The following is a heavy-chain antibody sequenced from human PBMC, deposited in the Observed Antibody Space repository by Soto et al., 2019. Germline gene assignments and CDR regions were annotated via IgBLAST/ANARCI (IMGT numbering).Heavy chain of an antibody. CDR2: IIPISGAA. V-gene: IGHV1-69*06. CDR3: ARDMSRTEVPYFDF. Sequence: ASVKVYCNASGGTISNYVVNWVRQTPGQGLEWIGRIIPISGAANYAQKIQGRVTITADKSTSTSYMELSSLRSDDTVVYFCARDMSRTEVPYFDFWGQGTLVSVSS. D-gene: IGHD1-1*01. J-gene: IGHJ4*02. CDR1: GGTISNYV.